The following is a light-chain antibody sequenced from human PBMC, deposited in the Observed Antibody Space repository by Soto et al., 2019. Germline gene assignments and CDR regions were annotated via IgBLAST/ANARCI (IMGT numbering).Light chain of an antibody. J-gene: IGKJ4*01. CDR3: HQDYTLPLT. Sequence: EIVMTQSPATLSLSPGERVTLSCRASQSISNTYLSWYQQKPGQAPRLLIYGASTGATGVPARFSGSGSGTDFTLTISGLQPEDFAVYYCHQDYTLPLTFGGGTKVEIK. CDR1: QSISNTY. V-gene: IGKV3D-7*01. CDR2: GAS.